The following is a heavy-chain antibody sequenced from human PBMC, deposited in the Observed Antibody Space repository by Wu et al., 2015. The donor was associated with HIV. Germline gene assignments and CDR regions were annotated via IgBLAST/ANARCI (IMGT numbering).Heavy chain of an antibody. CDR2: ISAYNGNS. Sequence: QVQLVQSGAEVKKPGASVKVSCKAAGYTFTSYGISWVRQAPGQGLEWMGWISAYNGNSNYVQKFQGRVTMTTDTSTSTAYMEMRSLRYDDTAVYYCARELGLGSSDYWGQGTLVTVSS. CDR3: ARELGLGSSDY. D-gene: IGHD3-10*01. CDR1: GYTFTSYG. V-gene: IGHV1-18*01. J-gene: IGHJ4*02.